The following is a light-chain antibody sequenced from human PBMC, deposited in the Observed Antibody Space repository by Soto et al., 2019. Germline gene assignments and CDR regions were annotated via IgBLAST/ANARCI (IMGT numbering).Light chain of an antibody. CDR2: GAS. V-gene: IGKV3-20*01. CDR3: QQYGSSPPSVT. Sequence: EIVVTQSPATLSVSPGERATLSCRASQSVSSSYLAWYQQKPGQAPRLLIYGASSRATGIPDRFSGSGSGTDFTLTISRLEPEDFAVYYCQQYGSSPPSVTFGQGTRLEI. CDR1: QSVSSSY. J-gene: IGKJ5*01.